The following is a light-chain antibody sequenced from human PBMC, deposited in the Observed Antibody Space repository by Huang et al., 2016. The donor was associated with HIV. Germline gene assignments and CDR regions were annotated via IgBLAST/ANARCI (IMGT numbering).Light chain of an antibody. CDR3: QQCDNLPPIT. Sequence: DIQMTQSPSSLSASVGGRVTITCQASQDISSYLNWYQQKPGQAPKLLIYDASNLETGGASWFSGSGSGTDFTFIISGLQPEDVATYYCQQCDNLPPITFGHGTKVDIK. V-gene: IGKV1-33*01. CDR1: QDISSY. CDR2: DAS. J-gene: IGKJ3*01.